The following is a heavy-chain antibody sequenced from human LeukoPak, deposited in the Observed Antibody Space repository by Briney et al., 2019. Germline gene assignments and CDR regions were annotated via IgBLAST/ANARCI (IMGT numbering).Heavy chain of an antibody. CDR1: GYTFTGYY. J-gene: IGHJ5*02. CDR3: ARTRVRGVIFPFSSLNWFDP. V-gene: IGHV1-2*02. D-gene: IGHD3-10*01. Sequence: ASLKVSCKASGYTFTGYYMHWVRQAPGQGLEWMGWINPNSGGTNYAQKFQGRVTMTRDTSISTAYMELSGLRSDDTAVYYCARTRVRGVIFPFSSLNWFDPWGQGTLVTVSS. CDR2: INPNSGGT.